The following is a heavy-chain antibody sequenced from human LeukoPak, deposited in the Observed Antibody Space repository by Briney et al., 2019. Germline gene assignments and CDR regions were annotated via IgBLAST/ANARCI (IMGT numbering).Heavy chain of an antibody. CDR1: GGSVSSGSYY. V-gene: IGHV4-61*01. Sequence: SETLSLTCTVSGGSVSSGSYYWSWIRQPPGKGLEWIGYIYYSGSTNYNPSLKSRVTISVDTSKNQFSLKLSSVTAADTAVYYCARASSGYSQFDWGQGTLVTVSS. D-gene: IGHD6-25*01. CDR2: IYYSGST. CDR3: ARASSGYSQFD. J-gene: IGHJ4*02.